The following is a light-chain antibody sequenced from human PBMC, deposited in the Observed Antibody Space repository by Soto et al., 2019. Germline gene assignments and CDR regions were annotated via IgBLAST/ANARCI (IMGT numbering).Light chain of an antibody. CDR1: QSVSSSY. V-gene: IGKV3-20*01. CDR3: QQYGSSPPWT. J-gene: IGKJ1*01. CDR2: GAS. Sequence: EIVLTQSPGTLSLSPGERATLSCRASQSVSSSYLAWYQQKPGQAPRLLIYGASSRATGIPDRFSGSGSGTDFTITISRVEPEDFAVYYSQQYGSSPPWTFGQGTKVEIK.